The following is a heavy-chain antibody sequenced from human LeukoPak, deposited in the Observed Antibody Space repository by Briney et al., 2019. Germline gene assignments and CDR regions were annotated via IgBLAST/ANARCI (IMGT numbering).Heavy chain of an antibody. D-gene: IGHD3-3*01. V-gene: IGHV4-4*02. J-gene: IGHJ4*02. CDR2: IYHSGST. CDR3: ARGVYDFWSGYNGPIDY. CDR1: GGSISSSNW. Sequence: PSETLSLTCAVSGGSISSSNWWSWVRQPPGKGLEWIGEIYHSGSTNYNPSLKSRVTISVDKSKNQFSLKLSSVTAADTAVYYCARGVYDFWSGYNGPIDYWGQGTLVTVSS.